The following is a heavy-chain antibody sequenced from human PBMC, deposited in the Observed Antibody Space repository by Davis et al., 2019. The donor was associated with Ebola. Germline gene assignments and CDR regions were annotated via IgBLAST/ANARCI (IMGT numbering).Heavy chain of an antibody. Sequence: SGPTLVLPTQPLTLTCTLSGFPLSTSGVGVGWIRQPPGKALEWLALIYWDDDKRYSPSLKSRLTITKDTSKNQVVLTMTNMDPVDTATYYCAHRRRYYDILTGYYRYYFDYWGQGTLVTVSS. CDR2: IYWDDDK. CDR1: GFPLSTSGVG. V-gene: IGHV2-5*02. D-gene: IGHD3-9*01. J-gene: IGHJ4*02. CDR3: AHRRRYYDILTGYYRYYFDY.